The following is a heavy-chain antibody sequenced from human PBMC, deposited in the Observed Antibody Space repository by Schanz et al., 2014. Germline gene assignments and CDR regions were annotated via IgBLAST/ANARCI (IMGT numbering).Heavy chain of an antibody. CDR1: GFPFSDYF. CDR3: ANAHFAGWTRAIDY. Sequence: QVQLVDSGGGLVKPGGSLRLSCTASGFPFSDYFMAWIRQPPGRGLEWVSYIGNGGVTIYYADSVKGRFTISRDNSKSTLYVKVNSLSVEDTDMYCCANAHFAGWTRAIDYWGRGTLVTVSS. D-gene: IGHD3-3*02. CDR2: IGNGGVTI. V-gene: IGHV3-11*01. J-gene: IGHJ4*02.